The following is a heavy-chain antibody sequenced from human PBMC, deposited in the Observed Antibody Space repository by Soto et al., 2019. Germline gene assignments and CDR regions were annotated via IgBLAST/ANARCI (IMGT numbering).Heavy chain of an antibody. CDR1: GYIFANDW. D-gene: IGHD6-13*01. CDR3: ASRVAAHPYFDC. Sequence: PGESLKISCKGSGYIFANDWIAWVRQMPGKGLEWMGIIFPGDSDTRYSPSFQGQVTISADKSINTAYLQWSSLKASDTAVYYCASRVAAHPYFDCSGKGALVTVSS. J-gene: IGHJ4*02. CDR2: IFPGDSDT. V-gene: IGHV5-51*01.